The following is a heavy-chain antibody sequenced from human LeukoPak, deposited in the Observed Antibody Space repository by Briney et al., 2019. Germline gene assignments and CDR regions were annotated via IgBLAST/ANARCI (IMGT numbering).Heavy chain of an antibody. V-gene: IGHV4-34*01. CDR1: GGSFSGYY. CDR3: ARLRSITMVRGVRRYYYMDV. D-gene: IGHD3-10*01. Sequence: PSETLSLTCAVYGGSFSGYYWSWIRQPPGKGLEWLGEINHSGRTIYNPSRESRVTISVGTSKNQFSLMLSSVTGADTAVYYCARLRSITMVRGVRRYYYMDVWGKGTTVTISS. CDR2: INHSGRT. J-gene: IGHJ6*03.